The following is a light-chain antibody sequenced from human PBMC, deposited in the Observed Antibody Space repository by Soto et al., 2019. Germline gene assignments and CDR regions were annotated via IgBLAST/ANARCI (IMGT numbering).Light chain of an antibody. J-gene: IGKJ4*01. CDR3: QQYDNWPLT. CDR1: QSVSSN. CDR2: NPS. V-gene: IGKV3-15*01. Sequence: EIVMTQSPATLSVSPGARATLSCRASQSVSSNLAWYQQKPGQAPKLLIYNPSTRAPGIPARFSGSGSGTEFTLTISSLQSEDFAIYYCQQYDNWPLTFGGGTKVEIK.